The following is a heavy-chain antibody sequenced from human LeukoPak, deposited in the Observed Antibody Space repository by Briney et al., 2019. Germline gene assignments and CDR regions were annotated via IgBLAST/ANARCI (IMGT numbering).Heavy chain of an antibody. V-gene: IGHV1-2*06. CDR3: ARVMVRGPEDY. Sequence: ASVKVSCQASGYTFTGYHMHWVRQAPGQGLEWMGRINPNRGATNYAQKFQTRVTMTRDTSISTAYMELSRLRSDDTAVYYCARVMVRGPEDYWGQGTLVTVSS. D-gene: IGHD3-10*01. J-gene: IGHJ4*02. CDR2: INPNRGAT. CDR1: GYTFTGYH.